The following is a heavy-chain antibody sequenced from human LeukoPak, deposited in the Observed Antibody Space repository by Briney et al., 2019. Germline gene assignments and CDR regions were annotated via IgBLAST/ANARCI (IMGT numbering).Heavy chain of an antibody. V-gene: IGHV1-69*06. D-gene: IGHD3-10*01. CDR3: ARDSHITMVRGVHPANWFDP. CDR1: GGTFSSYA. CDR2: IIPIFGTT. J-gene: IGHJ5*02. Sequence: VASVKVSCKASGGTFSSYAISWVRQAPGQGLEWMGGIIPIFGTTNYAQKFQDRVTITADKSTSTAYMELSSLRSEDTAVYYCARDSHITMVRGVHPANWFDPWGQGTLVTVSS.